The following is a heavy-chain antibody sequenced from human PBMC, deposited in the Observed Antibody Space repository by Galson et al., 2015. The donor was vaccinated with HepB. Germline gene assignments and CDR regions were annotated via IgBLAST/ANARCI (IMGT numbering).Heavy chain of an antibody. CDR2: ISWNSGSI. V-gene: IGHV3-9*01. J-gene: IGHJ4*02. Sequence: SLRLSCAASGFTFDDYAMHWVRQAPGKGLEWVSGISWNSGSIGYADSVKGRFTISRDNAKNSLYLQMNSLRAEDTAVYYCARSSRFRSKIGFDYWGQGTLVTVSS. D-gene: IGHD2/OR15-2a*01. CDR1: GFTFDDYA. CDR3: ARSSRFRSKIGFDY.